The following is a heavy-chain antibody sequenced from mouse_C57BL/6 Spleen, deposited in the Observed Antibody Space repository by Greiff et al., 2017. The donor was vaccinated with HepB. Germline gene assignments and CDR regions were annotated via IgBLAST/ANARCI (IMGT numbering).Heavy chain of an antibody. CDR3: ARFDDYDERVRFAY. V-gene: IGHV14-2*01. CDR2: IAPEDGET. J-gene: IGHJ3*01. D-gene: IGHD2-4*01. Sequence: VQLQQSGAELVKPGASVKLSCTASGFNIKDYYMHWVKQRTEQGLEWIGRIAPEDGETKYAPNFPGKATITADTSSNTAYLRLSSLTSEDTAVYYCARFDDYDERVRFAYWGQGTLVTVSA. CDR1: GFNIKDYY.